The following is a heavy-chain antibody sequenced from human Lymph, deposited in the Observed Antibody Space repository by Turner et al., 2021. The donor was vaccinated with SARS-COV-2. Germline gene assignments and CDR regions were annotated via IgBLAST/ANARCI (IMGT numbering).Heavy chain of an antibody. Sequence: QEQLVQSGAEVKKPGASVTVPRKASGYTFICPYMHWVRQAPGQGLEWMGWINPNSGGKNYAQKFQGRVTMTRDTSISAAYMELSRLGSDDTAVYYCARDVERYNDFWSGYSGGYGMDVWGQGTTVTVSS. CDR1: GYTFICPY. CDR2: INPNSGGK. V-gene: IGHV1-2*02. D-gene: IGHD3-3*01. J-gene: IGHJ6*02. CDR3: ARDVERYNDFWSGYSGGYGMDV.